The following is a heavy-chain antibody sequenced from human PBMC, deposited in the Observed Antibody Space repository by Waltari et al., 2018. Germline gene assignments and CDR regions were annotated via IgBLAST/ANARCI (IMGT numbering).Heavy chain of an antibody. Sequence: EVQLVESGGGLVQPGGSLRLSCAASGFTFSTYGVNWVRQAPGKGLEWVSHISGSGSPTYDADSVKGRFTISRDNAMNSLYLQMNSLRAEDTAVYYCAPLGASSLTLTAWGQGTLVTVSS. CDR2: ISGSGSPT. D-gene: IGHD1-26*01. CDR3: APLGASSLTLTA. J-gene: IGHJ4*02. V-gene: IGHV3-48*01. CDR1: GFTFSTYG.